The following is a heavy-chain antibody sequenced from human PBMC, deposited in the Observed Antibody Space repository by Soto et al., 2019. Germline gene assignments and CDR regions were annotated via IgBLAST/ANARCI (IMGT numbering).Heavy chain of an antibody. D-gene: IGHD3-10*01. CDR3: ATSYGSGSTHFDS. J-gene: IGHJ4*02. CDR2: VNPIVGMS. Sequence: QVQLMQSGAEVKKPGSSVKVSCTASGGTFDFYTINWVRQAPGRGLEWGGRVNPIVGMSSFAIKFNGRVTISEYKSTNTAFMSMTTLKPEDTAVYYFATSYGSGSTHFDSWGQGTLVTVSS. V-gene: IGHV1-69*02. CDR1: GGTFDFYT.